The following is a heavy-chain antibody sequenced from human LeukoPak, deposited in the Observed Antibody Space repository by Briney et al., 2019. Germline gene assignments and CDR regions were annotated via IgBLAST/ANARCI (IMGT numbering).Heavy chain of an antibody. CDR3: AKGTDRTPEERGVDY. CDR1: GFTFSSYA. Sequence: GGSLRLSCAASGFTFSSYAMSWVRQAPGEGLEGVSAISGSGGSTYYADSVKGRFTISRDNSKNTLYLQMNSLRAEDTAVYYCAKGTDRTPEERGVDYWGQGTLVTVSS. CDR2: ISGSGGST. V-gene: IGHV3-23*01. D-gene: IGHD1-1*01. J-gene: IGHJ4*02.